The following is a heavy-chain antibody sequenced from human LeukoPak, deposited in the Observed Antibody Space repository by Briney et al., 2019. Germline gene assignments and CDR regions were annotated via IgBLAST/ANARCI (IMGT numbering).Heavy chain of an antibody. J-gene: IGHJ1*01. V-gene: IGHV1-69*05. CDR1: GGTFSSYA. CDR2: IIPIFGTA. Sequence: RAPVKVSCKASGGTFSSYAISWVRQAPRQGLEWMGGIIPIFGTANYAQKFQGRVTITTDESTSTAYMELSSLRSEDTAVYYCARVLDYCSSTSCYLQHWGQGTLVTVSS. D-gene: IGHD2-2*01. CDR3: ARVLDYCSSTSCYLQH.